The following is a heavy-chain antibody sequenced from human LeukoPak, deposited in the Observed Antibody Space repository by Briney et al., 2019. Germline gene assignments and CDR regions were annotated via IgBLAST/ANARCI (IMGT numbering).Heavy chain of an antibody. Sequence: PGGSLRLSCAGSGFTFSNYAMSWVRQAPGKGLEWVSGISGSGGTTYYADSVKGRFTISRDNSKNTLFLQMISLRAEDTAVYYCATHCSSTSCYAYWGQGTLVTVFS. J-gene: IGHJ4*02. CDR2: ISGSGGTT. V-gene: IGHV3-23*01. CDR3: ATHCSSTSCYAY. D-gene: IGHD2-2*01. CDR1: GFTFSNYA.